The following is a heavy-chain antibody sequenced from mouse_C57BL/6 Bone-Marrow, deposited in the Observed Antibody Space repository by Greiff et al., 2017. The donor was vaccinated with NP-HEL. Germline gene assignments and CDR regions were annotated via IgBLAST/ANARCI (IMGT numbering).Heavy chain of an antibody. CDR3: VRDFYDYDGYYFDY. V-gene: IGHV10-3*01. J-gene: IGHJ2*01. CDR2: IRRNSSNYAT. D-gene: IGHD2-4*01. Sequence: EVQGVESGGGLVQPKGSLKLSCAASGFTFNTYAMHWVRQAPGTGLEWVARIRRNSSNYATYYADSVKDRFTISRDDSQSMLYLQMNNLKTEDTAMYYCVRDFYDYDGYYFDYWGQGTTLTVSS. CDR1: GFTFNTYA.